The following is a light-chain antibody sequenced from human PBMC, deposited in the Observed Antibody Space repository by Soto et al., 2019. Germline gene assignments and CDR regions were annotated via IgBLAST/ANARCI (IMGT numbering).Light chain of an antibody. CDR2: EVS. J-gene: IGLJ2*01. Sequence: QSVLTQPASVSGSPGQSITISCTGTSSDVGGYNYVSWYQQHPGNAPKLMIYEVSNRPSGVSNRCSGSKSGNTASLTISGLQAEDEADYYCSSYTSSSTRVVFGGGTKLTVL. CDR3: SSYTSSSTRVV. V-gene: IGLV2-14*01. CDR1: SSDVGGYNY.